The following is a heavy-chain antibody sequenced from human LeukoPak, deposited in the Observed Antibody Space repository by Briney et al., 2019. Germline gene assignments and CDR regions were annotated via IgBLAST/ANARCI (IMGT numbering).Heavy chain of an antibody. J-gene: IGHJ5*02. D-gene: IGHD2-15*01. CDR1: GFTFSTFA. CDR3: AKGFVVVVSATQSSWFDP. CDR2: IFPSGGEI. V-gene: IGHV3-23*01. Sequence: GSLRLSCAASGFTFSTFAMIWVRQPPGKGLEWVSSIFPSGGEIHYADSVRGRFTISRDNSKSTLSLQMNSLRAEDTAIYYCAKGFVVVVSATQSSWFDPWGQGTLVTVSS.